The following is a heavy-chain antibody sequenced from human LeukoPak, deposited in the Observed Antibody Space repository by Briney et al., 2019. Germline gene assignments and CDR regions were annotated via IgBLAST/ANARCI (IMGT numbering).Heavy chain of an antibody. CDR3: ARLLSGSGYLFDY. V-gene: IGHV4-39*01. Sequence: PSETLSLTCTVSGGSISSSSYYWGWIRQPPGKGLEWIGSIYYSGSTYYNPSLKSRVTISVDTSKNQFPLKLSSVTAADTAVYYCARLLSGSGYLFDYWGQGTLVTVSS. CDR1: GGSISSSSYY. J-gene: IGHJ4*02. D-gene: IGHD3-22*01. CDR2: IYYSGST.